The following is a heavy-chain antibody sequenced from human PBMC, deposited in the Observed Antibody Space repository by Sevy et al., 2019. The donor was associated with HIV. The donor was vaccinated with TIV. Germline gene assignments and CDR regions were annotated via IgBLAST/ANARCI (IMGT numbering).Heavy chain of an antibody. V-gene: IGHV1-69*10. CDR3: ASVILSEPGIPLPFDS. Sequence: ASVKVSCKSSGGTFNSCAFSWVRQAPGQGLEWMGGIIPIFGLVNNAQRFQGRATITADKFTSTVYLELSSLRSEDTALYYCASVILSEPGIPLPFDSWGQGTLVTVSS. D-gene: IGHD6-13*01. CDR2: IIPIFGLV. CDR1: GGTFNSCA. J-gene: IGHJ4*02.